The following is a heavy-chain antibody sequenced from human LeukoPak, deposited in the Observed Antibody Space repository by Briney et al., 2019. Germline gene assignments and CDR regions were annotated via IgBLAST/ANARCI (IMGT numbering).Heavy chain of an antibody. V-gene: IGHV4-38-2*02. D-gene: IGHD2-8*01. CDR2: IYHSGST. CDR3: ARDLSMADLGWFDP. CDR1: GYSISSGYY. Sequence: SETLSLTCTVSGYSISSGYYWGWIRQPPGKGLEWIGSIYHSGSTYYNPSLKSRVTISVDTSKDQFSLKLSSVTAADTAVYYCARDLSMADLGWFDPWGQGTLVTVSS. J-gene: IGHJ5*02.